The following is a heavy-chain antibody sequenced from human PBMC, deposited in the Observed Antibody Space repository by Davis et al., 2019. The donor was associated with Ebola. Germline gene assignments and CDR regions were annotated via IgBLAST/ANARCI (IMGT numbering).Heavy chain of an antibody. Sequence: ASVKVSCKASGYTFTSYAMHWVRQAPGQRLEWMGWINAGNGNTKYSQKFQGRVTMTRDTSISTAYMELSRLRSDDTAVYYCARDGYGRVAAVDYWGQGTLVTVSS. V-gene: IGHV1-3*01. CDR3: ARDGYGRVAAVDY. J-gene: IGHJ4*02. D-gene: IGHD6-13*01. CDR2: INAGNGNT. CDR1: GYTFTSYA.